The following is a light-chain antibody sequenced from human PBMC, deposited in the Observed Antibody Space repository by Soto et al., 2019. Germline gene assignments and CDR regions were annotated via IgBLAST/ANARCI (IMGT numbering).Light chain of an antibody. Sequence: EVALTQSPGTLYLSPGERATLSCRASQSVSSSYLAWYQQRPGQAPRPLIYGASSRAIGIPDRFSGSGSGTDFTLTISRLEPQDCAVYYCQQYGSSPWTFGQGTKVEIK. CDR1: QSVSSSY. CDR2: GAS. CDR3: QQYGSSPWT. V-gene: IGKV3-20*01. J-gene: IGKJ1*01.